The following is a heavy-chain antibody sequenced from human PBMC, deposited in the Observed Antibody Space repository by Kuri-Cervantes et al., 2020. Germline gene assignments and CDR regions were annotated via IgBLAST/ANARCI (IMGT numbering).Heavy chain of an antibody. CDR1: GGSISSSNW. J-gene: IGHJ6*02. CDR3: AREGIVVVPAARLPYYYGMDV. D-gene: IGHD2-2*01. V-gene: IGHV4-4*02. Sequence: SETLSLTCAVSGGSISSSNWWSWVRQPPGKGLEWIGEIYHSGSTNYNPSLKSRVTISVDKSKNQFSLKLSSVTAADTAVYYCAREGIVVVPAARLPYYYGMDVWGQGTTVTVSS. CDR2: IYHSGST.